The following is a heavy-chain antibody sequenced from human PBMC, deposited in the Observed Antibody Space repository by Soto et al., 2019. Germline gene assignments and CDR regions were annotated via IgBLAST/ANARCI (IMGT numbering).Heavy chain of an antibody. V-gene: IGHV4-59*08. CDR3: ARGRPGLRFLESTSSAFDY. CDR2: IYYSGST. J-gene: IGHJ4*02. D-gene: IGHD3-3*01. Sequence: QVQLQESGPGLVKPSETLSLTCTVSGGSISSYYWSWIRQPPGKGLEWLGYIYYSGSTNYNPSLKSRVTISVDTDKNQFSLKLSSVTDADPAVYYWARGRPGLRFLESTSSAFDYWGQGTLVTVSS. CDR1: GGSISSYY.